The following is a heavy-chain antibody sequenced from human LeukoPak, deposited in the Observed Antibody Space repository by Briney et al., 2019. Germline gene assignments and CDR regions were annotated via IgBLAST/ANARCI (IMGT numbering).Heavy chain of an antibody. CDR3: ARDANCGGDCYSDY. CDR1: GYSISSGYY. V-gene: IGHV4-38-2*02. CDR2: IYHTGTT. J-gene: IGHJ4*02. Sequence: SETLSLTCTVSGYSISSGYYWGWIRQPPGKGLEWIGSIYHTGTTYFNPSLKSRVTISVDTSKNQFSLKLRFVTAADTAVYYCARDANCGGDCYSDYWGQGTLVTVSS. D-gene: IGHD2-21*02.